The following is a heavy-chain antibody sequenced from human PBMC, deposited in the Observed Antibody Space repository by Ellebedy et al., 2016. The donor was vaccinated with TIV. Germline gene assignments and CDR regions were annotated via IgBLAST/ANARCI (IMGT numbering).Heavy chain of an antibody. Sequence: AASVKVSCKAYGGTLRSYGISWVRQAPGLGLEWMGRIIPIVEITIYAQRFQDRVTISEDNFTNTVYMEMSSLRSEDTAMYYCARDYTSSWRYYYYGMDVWGQGTTVTVSS. CDR3: ARDYTSSWRYYYYGMDV. J-gene: IGHJ6*02. CDR1: GGTLRSYG. D-gene: IGHD6-13*01. CDR2: IIPIVEIT. V-gene: IGHV1-69*04.